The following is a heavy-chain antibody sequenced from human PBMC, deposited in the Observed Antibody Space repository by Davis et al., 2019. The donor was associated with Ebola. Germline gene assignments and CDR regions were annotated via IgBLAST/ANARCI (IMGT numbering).Heavy chain of an antibody. CDR3: AKSVSWYSGYDEEYYFDY. Sequence: GESLKISCTTSGFTCSTYTLSWVRQAPGKGLAWASGINWNGGSTGYADSVKGRFTIPRDNSKNTLYLQMNSLRAEDTAVYYCAKSVSWYSGYDEEYYFDYWGQGTLVTVSS. CDR1: GFTCSTYT. CDR2: INWNGGST. V-gene: IGHV3-23*01. J-gene: IGHJ4*02. D-gene: IGHD5-12*01.